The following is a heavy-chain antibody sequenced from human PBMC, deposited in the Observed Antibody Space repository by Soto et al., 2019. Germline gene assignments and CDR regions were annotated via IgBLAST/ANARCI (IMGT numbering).Heavy chain of an antibody. CDR3: ARDLDASGSYFTNY. J-gene: IGHJ4*02. D-gene: IGHD3-10*01. V-gene: IGHV1-18*01. CDR1: GYTFSSIG. Sequence: ASVKVSCKTSGYTFSSIGISWVRQAPGQGLEWMGWISPHKGDTYYAQRLQGGVTMTTDTSTSTAYMELRSLRSDDTAVYFCARDLDASGSYFTNYWGQGTLVTVSS. CDR2: ISPHKGDT.